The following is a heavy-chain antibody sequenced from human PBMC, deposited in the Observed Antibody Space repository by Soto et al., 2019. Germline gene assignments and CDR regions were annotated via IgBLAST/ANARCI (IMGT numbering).Heavy chain of an antibody. D-gene: IGHD5-18*01. J-gene: IGHJ4*02. CDR1: GFTFRNYA. CDR2: ISHDGSSQ. V-gene: IGHV3-30*04. Sequence: GGSLRLSCEATGFTFRNYAMQWVRQAPGKGLEWVAVISHDGSSQYYADSMRGRFTISRDNSKTTLYLEINSLRTDDTAIYYCAKATSAYTYGYFDFWGQGTGVTVSS. CDR3: AKATSAYTYGYFDF.